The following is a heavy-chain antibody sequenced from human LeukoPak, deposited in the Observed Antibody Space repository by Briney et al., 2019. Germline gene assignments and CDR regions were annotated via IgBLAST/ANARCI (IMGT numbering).Heavy chain of an antibody. Sequence: ASVKVSCKASGYTFTGYYMHWVRQAPGQGLEWMGWINPNSGGTNYAQKFQGRVTMTRDTSISPAYMELSRLRSDDTAVYYCARGDIVVVPAAYKMYYCYYYMDVWGKGTTVTVSS. V-gene: IGHV1-2*02. CDR1: GYTFTGYY. J-gene: IGHJ6*03. CDR3: ARGDIVVVPAAYKMYYCYYYMDV. D-gene: IGHD2-2*01. CDR2: INPNSGGT.